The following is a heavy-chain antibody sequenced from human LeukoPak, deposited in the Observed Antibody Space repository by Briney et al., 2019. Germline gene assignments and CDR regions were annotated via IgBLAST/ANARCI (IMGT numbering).Heavy chain of an antibody. Sequence: ASVKVSCKASGYTFTGYYMHWVRQAPGQGLEWMGWINPNSGGTNYAQKFQGRVTMTRDTSISTAYMELSRLRSDDTAVYYCARQDTAGTTSALDIWGQGTMVTVSS. J-gene: IGHJ3*02. CDR2: INPNSGGT. CDR1: GYTFTGYY. CDR3: ARQDTAGTTSALDI. V-gene: IGHV1-2*02. D-gene: IGHD1-1*01.